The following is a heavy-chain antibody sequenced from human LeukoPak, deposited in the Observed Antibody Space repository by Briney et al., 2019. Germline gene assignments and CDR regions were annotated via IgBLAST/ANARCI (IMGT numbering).Heavy chain of an antibody. CDR2: ISSSGSTI. Sequence: GGSLRLSCAASGLTFSSYEMNWVRQAPGKGLEWVSYISSSGSTIYYADSVKGRFTISRDNAKNSLYLQMNSLRAEDTAVYYCARPTTVTTGYFDYWGQGTLVTVSS. CDR1: GLTFSSYE. CDR3: ARPTTVTTGYFDY. D-gene: IGHD4-17*01. V-gene: IGHV3-48*03. J-gene: IGHJ4*02.